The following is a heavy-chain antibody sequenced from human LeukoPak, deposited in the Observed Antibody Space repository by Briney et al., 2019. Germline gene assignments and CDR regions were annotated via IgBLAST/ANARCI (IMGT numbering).Heavy chain of an antibody. J-gene: IGHJ4*02. CDR1: GFIFSSYS. V-gene: IGHV3-7*01. CDR3: ARISWTKGFDY. Sequence: GGSLRLSCAASGFIFSSYSMNWVRQTPGKGLEWVANINPDGSEKYYVDSVKGRFTISGDDAKNSLYLQMNSLRAEDTAVYYCARISWTKGFDYWGQGTLVTVSS. CDR2: INPDGSEK. D-gene: IGHD3/OR15-3a*01.